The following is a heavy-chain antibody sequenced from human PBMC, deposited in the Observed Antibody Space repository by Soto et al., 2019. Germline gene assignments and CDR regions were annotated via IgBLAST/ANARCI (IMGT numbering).Heavy chain of an antibody. V-gene: IGHV3-64D*06. D-gene: IGHD2-2*02. CDR2: ISSNGGST. CDR1: GFTFSSYA. CDR3: VKDLYCSSTSCYNRDFDY. Sequence: GGSLRLSCSASGFTFSSYAMHWVRQAPGKGLEYVSAISSNGGSTYYADSVKGRFTISRDNSKNTLYLQMSSLRAEDTAVYYCVKDLYCSSTSCYNRDFDYWGQGTLVTVSS. J-gene: IGHJ4*02.